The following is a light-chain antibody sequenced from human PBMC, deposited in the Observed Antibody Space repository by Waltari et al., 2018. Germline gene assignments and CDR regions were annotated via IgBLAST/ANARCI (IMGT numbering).Light chain of an antibody. CDR2: EGT. Sequence: QSALTQPASVSGSPGQSITISCTGAGRDVVHYNLVSWYQHHPGKAPKVIIYEGTKRPSGVSNRFSGSKSDNTASLTISGLQAEDEADYYCCSYAVSRTLFGGGTKLTVL. V-gene: IGLV2-23*01. CDR3: CSYAVSRTL. J-gene: IGLJ2*01. CDR1: GRDVVHYNL.